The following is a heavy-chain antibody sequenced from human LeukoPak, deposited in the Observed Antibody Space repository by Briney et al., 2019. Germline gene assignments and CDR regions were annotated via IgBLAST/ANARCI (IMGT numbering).Heavy chain of an antibody. D-gene: IGHD6-13*01. Sequence: ASVKVSCKASGGTFSSYAISWVRQAPGQGLEWMGGIVPIFGTANYAQKFQGRVTITADESTSTAYMELISLRSEDTAVYYCATADKFSNWYVFDYWGQGTLVTVSS. V-gene: IGHV1-69*13. J-gene: IGHJ4*02. CDR2: IVPIFGTA. CDR1: GGTFSSYA. CDR3: ATADKFSNWYVFDY.